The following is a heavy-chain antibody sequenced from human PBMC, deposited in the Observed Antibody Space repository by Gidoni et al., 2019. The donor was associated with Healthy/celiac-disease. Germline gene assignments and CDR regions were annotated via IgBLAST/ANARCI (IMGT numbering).Heavy chain of an antibody. CDR1: GFTFSSYA. V-gene: IGHV3-23*04. J-gene: IGHJ4*02. Sequence: EVQLVESGGGLVQPGGSLRLSCAASGFTFSSYAMSWVRQAPGKGLEWVSAISGSGGSTYYADSVKGRFTISRDNSKNTLYLQMNSLRAEDTAVYYCAKVRSSYYDYVWGSYREDYWGQGTLVTVSS. CDR2: ISGSGGST. D-gene: IGHD3-16*02. CDR3: AKVRSSYYDYVWGSYREDY.